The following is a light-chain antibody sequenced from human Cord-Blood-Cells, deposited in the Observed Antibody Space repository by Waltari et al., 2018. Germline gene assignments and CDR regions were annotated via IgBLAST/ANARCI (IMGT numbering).Light chain of an antibody. J-gene: IGKJ2*01. Sequence: DIQMTQSPSSLSASVGDRVTITCRASQSIRSYLNWYQQKPGKAPKLLIYAASSLQSGVPSRFSGSGSGTDFTLTISSLQPEDFATYYCQQSYSTLTGNTFGQGTKLEIK. V-gene: IGKV1-39*01. CDR1: QSIRSY. CDR3: QQSYSTLTGNT. CDR2: AAS.